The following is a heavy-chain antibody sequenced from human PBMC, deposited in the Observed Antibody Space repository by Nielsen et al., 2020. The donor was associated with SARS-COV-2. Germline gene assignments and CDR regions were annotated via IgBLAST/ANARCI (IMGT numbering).Heavy chain of an antibody. Sequence: GGSLRLSCAASGFTFSNYGLHWVRQAPGKGLEWVAVISYDGSNKFYADSVKGRFTISRDNSKNTVYLQMNSLRGEDTAVYYCAREDVGRDGTSWLDHWGQGALVTVSS. J-gene: IGHJ5*02. D-gene: IGHD5-24*01. CDR1: GFTFSNYG. V-gene: IGHV3-30*03. CDR3: AREDVGRDGTSWLDH. CDR2: ISYDGSNK.